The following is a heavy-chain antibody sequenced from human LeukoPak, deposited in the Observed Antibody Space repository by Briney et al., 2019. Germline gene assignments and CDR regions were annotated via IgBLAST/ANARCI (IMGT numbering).Heavy chain of an antibody. Sequence: PSETLSLTCTVSGGSISSYYWSWIRQPPGKGLEWIGYIYYSGSTNYNPSLKSRVTISVDTSKNQFSLKLSSVTAADTAVYYCARLGTDSGYDHDAFDIWGQGTMVTVSS. CDR1: GGSISSYY. J-gene: IGHJ3*02. CDR3: ARLGTDSGYDHDAFDI. D-gene: IGHD5-12*01. V-gene: IGHV4-59*01. CDR2: IYYSGST.